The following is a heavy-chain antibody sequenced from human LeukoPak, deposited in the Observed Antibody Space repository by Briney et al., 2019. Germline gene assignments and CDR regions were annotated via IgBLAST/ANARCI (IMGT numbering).Heavy chain of an antibody. CDR3: ARDNNSGECVSNSCYGVWPLDI. V-gene: IGHV1-69*05. D-gene: IGHD2-2*01. J-gene: IGHJ3*02. CDR2: IIPMSETP. CDR1: GGTFSINA. Sequence: ASVKVSCKASGGTFSINAITWVRQAPGQGLEWMGGIIPMSETPKYTQKFQGRVTIATDESTNTAYMELSSLRSEDTAVYYCARDNNSGECVSNSCYGVWPLDIWGQGTMVTVSS.